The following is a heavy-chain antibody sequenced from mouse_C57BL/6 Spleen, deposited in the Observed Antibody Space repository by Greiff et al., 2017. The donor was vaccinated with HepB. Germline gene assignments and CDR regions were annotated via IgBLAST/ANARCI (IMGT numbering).Heavy chain of an antibody. D-gene: IGHD5-2*01. CDR1: GFSLTSYG. V-gene: IGHV2-5*01. CDR2: IWRGGST. J-gene: IGHJ4*01. CDR3: AKNEEYFGAMDY. Sequence: VQLVESGPGLVQPSQSLSITCTVSGFSLTSYGVHWVRQSPGKGLEWLGVIWRGGSTDYNAAFMSRLSITKDNSKSQVFFKMNSLQADDTAIYYCAKNEEYFGAMDYWGQGTSVTVSS.